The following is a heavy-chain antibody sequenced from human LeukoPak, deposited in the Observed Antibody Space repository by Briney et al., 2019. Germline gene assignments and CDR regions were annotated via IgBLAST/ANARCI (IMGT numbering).Heavy chain of an antibody. CDR3: ARDPICSGGSCKGGWFDP. D-gene: IGHD2-15*01. Sequence: SQTLSLTCTVSGGSISSGSYYWSWIRQPAGKGLEWIGRIYTSGSANYNPSLKSRVTISVDTSKNQFSLKLSSVTAADTAVYYCARDPICSGGSCKGGWFDPWGQGTLVTVSS. CDR1: GGSISSGSYY. J-gene: IGHJ5*02. V-gene: IGHV4-61*02. CDR2: IYTSGSA.